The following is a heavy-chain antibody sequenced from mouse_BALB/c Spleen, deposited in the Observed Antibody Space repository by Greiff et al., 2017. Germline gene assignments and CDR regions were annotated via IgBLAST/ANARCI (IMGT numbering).Heavy chain of an antibody. CDR3: ARLGERGY. V-gene: IGHV5-12-2*01. CDR1: GFTFSSYT. Sequence: EVQLVESGGGLVQPGGSLKLSCAASGFTFSSYTMSWVRQTPEKRLEWVAYISNGGGSTYYPDTVKGRFTISRDNAKNTLYLQMSSLKSEDTAMYYCARLGERGYWGQGTSVTVSS. CDR2: ISNGGGST. J-gene: IGHJ4*01. D-gene: IGHD4-1*01.